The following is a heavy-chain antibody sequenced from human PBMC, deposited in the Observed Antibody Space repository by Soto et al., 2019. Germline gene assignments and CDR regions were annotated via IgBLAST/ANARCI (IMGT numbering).Heavy chain of an antibody. J-gene: IGHJ1*01. CDR3: AREGYCTNGVCYIGYFQH. CDR1: GYTFTSYG. CDR2: ISAYNGNT. V-gene: IGHV1-18*01. D-gene: IGHD2-8*01. Sequence: ASVQVSCKASGYTFTSYGISWVRQAPGQGLEWMGWISAYNGNTNYAQKLQGRVTMTTDTSTSTAYMELRSLRSDDTAVYYCAREGYCTNGVCYIGYFQHWGQGTLVTVSS.